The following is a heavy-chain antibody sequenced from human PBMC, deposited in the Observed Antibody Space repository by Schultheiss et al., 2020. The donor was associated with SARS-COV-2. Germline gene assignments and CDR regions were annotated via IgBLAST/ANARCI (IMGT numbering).Heavy chain of an antibody. J-gene: IGHJ3*02. CDR2: SNAGNGNT. V-gene: IGHV1-18*01. CDR1: GGTFSSYA. D-gene: IGHD6-19*01. CDR3: ARGSSSGWYDAFDI. Sequence: ASVKVSCKASGGTFSSYAISWVRQAPGQGLEWMGWSNAGNGNTNYAQKLQGRVTMTTDTSTNTAYMELRSLRSDDTAVYYCARGSSSGWYDAFDIWGQGTMVTVSS.